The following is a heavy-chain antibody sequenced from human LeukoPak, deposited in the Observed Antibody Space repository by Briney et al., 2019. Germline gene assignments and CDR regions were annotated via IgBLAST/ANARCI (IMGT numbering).Heavy chain of an antibody. CDR2: IIPIFGTA. CDR1: GGTFGSYA. CDR3: ARDQWLEENTNWFDP. D-gene: IGHD6-19*01. J-gene: IGHJ5*02. Sequence: SVKVSCKASGGTFGSYAISWVRQAPGQGLEWMGGIIPIFGTANYAQKFQGRVTITADKSTSTAYMELSSLRSEDTAVYYCARDQWLEENTNWFDPWGQGTLVTVSS. V-gene: IGHV1-69*06.